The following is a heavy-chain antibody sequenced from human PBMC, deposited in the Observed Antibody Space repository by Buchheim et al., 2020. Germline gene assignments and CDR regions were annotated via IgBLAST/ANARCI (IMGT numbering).Heavy chain of an antibody. CDR2: IIPILGIA. V-gene: IGHV1-69*04. J-gene: IGHJ4*02. D-gene: IGHD4-23*01. CDR3: ARERVGTTVVPLYYFDY. Sequence: QVQLVQSGAEVKKPGSSVKVSCKASGGTFSSYAISWVRQAPGQGLEWMGRIIPILGIANYAQKFQGRVTITADKSTSTAYMELSSLRSEDTAVYYCARERVGTTVVPLYYFDYWGQGTL. CDR1: GGTFSSYA.